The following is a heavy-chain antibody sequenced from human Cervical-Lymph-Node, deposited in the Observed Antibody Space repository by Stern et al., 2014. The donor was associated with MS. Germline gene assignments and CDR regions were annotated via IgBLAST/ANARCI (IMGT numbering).Heavy chain of an antibody. CDR2: IYYSGST. CDR3: ARDPVFGGAFDI. V-gene: IGHV4-31*03. Sequence: QVQLQESGPGLVKPSQTLSLTCTVSGGSISSGGYYWSWIRQHPAKGLEWIGHIYYSGSTYYNPSPKSRVTISVEQSKNQIYIQLSSVAAADTAVYYCARDPVFGGAFDIWGQGTMVTVSS. D-gene: IGHD4-23*01. CDR1: GGSISSGGYY. J-gene: IGHJ3*02.